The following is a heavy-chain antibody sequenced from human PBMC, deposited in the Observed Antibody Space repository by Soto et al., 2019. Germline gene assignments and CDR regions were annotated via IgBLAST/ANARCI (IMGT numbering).Heavy chain of an antibody. D-gene: IGHD5-12*01. Sequence: EVQLVESGGGLVQPGGSLRLSCAASGFTVSSNYMSWVRQAPGKGLEWVSVIYSGGSTYYADSVKGRFTISRDNSKNTLYLQMNSLRAEDTAVYYCARGGDGYNDYFVYWGQGTLVTVSS. CDR3: ARGGDGYNDYFVY. CDR1: GFTVSSNY. V-gene: IGHV3-66*01. CDR2: IYSGGST. J-gene: IGHJ4*02.